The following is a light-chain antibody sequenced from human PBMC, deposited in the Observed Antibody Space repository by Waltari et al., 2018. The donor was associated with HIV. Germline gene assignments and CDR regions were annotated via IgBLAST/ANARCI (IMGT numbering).Light chain of an antibody. J-gene: IGKJ2*01. CDR1: QNVDNY. Sequence: EIVLTQSPDTLSLSPGERASLSCRASQNVDNYLAWYQHKPGQAPRLLIYDASTRAADISRNFGGSGSGTEFTLTITSLRLEDFAVYYCQQRLVWPHTFGPGTKLQIK. CDR2: DAS. CDR3: QQRLVWPHT. V-gene: IGKV3-11*01.